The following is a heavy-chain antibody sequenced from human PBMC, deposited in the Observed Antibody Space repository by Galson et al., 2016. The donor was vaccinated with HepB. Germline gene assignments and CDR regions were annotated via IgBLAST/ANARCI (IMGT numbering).Heavy chain of an antibody. CDR2: IYSGGRT. Sequence: SLRLSCAASGFIVSQNYMTWVRQAPGKGLEWVSVIYSGGRTYYADSVKGRFTISRDNSKNMLYLQMNSLRVEDTAVYYCPRENHFDDSSNWDYLDYWGQGTLVTVSS. V-gene: IGHV3-53*01. J-gene: IGHJ4*02. D-gene: IGHD6-13*01. CDR1: GFIVSQNY. CDR3: PRENHFDDSSNWDYLDY.